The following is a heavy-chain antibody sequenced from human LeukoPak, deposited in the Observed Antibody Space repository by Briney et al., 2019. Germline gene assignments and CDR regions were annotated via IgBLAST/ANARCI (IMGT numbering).Heavy chain of an antibody. Sequence: SETLSLTCTVSGGSISSSYWSWIRQPPGKGLEWIGYIYYSGSTNYNPSFKSRVAISVDTSKNQFSLKLSSVSAADTAVYYCATWGIAVAGTFDYWGQGTLVTVST. CDR2: IYYSGST. CDR3: ATWGIAVAGTFDY. J-gene: IGHJ4*02. CDR1: GGSISSSY. D-gene: IGHD6-19*01. V-gene: IGHV4-59*08.